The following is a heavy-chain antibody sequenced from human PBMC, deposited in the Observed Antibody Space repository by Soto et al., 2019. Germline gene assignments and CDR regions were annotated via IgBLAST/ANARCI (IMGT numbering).Heavy chain of an antibody. CDR2: ISYDGSNK. D-gene: IGHD6-13*01. V-gene: IGHV3-30-3*01. CDR3: ARDGIAAAGRMGLFDY. J-gene: IGHJ4*02. Sequence: QVQLVESGGGVVQPGRSLRLSCAASGFTFSSYAMHWVRQAPGKGLEGVAVISYDGSNKYYADSVKGRFTISRDNSKNTLYLQMNSLRAEDTAVYYCARDGIAAAGRMGLFDYWGQGTLVTVSS. CDR1: GFTFSSYA.